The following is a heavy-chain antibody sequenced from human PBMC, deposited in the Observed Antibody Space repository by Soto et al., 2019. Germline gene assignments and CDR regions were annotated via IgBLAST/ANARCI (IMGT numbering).Heavy chain of an antibody. CDR1: GFTLKNYA. CDR3: AKSTRGDYSPFDY. D-gene: IGHD4-17*01. Sequence: GGSLRLSCAASGFTLKNYAMTWVRQAPGKGLEWVSGISGSGGSTYYADSVKGRFTISRVYSKNTLYLQMNSLRAEYTAVYYCAKSTRGDYSPFDYWGQGTLVTVSS. V-gene: IGHV3-23*01. J-gene: IGHJ4*02. CDR2: ISGSGGST.